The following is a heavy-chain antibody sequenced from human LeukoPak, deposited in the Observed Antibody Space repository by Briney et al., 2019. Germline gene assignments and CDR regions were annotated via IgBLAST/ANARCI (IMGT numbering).Heavy chain of an antibody. CDR2: IYYSGST. Sequence: PSQTLSLTCTVSGGSISSGDYYWSWIRQPPGTGLKWIGFIYYSGSTNYNPSLKSRVTISVDTSKNQFSLKLSSVTAADTAVYYCARYWGSGSYFDYWGQGTLVTVSS. J-gene: IGHJ4*02. CDR3: ARYWGSGSYFDY. D-gene: IGHD5-12*01. CDR1: GGSISSGDYY. V-gene: IGHV4-30-4*01.